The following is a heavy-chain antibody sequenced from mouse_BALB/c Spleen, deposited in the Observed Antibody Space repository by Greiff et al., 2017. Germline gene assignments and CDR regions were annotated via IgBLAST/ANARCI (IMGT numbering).Heavy chain of an antibody. D-gene: IGHD2-14*01. CDR2: ILPGSGST. CDR3: ARDYRYDGGAMDY. V-gene: IGHV1-54*02. J-gene: IGHJ4*01. CDR1: GYAFTNYL. Sequence: QVQLQQSGAELVRPGTSVKVSCKASGYAFTNYLIEWVKQRPGQGLEWIGEILPGSGSTNYNEKFKGKATFTADTSSNTAYMQLSSLTSEDSAVYYCARDYRYDGGAMDYWGQGTSVTVSS.